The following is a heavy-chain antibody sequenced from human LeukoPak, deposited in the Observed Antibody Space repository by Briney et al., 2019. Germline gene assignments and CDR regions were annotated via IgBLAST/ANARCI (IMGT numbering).Heavy chain of an antibody. D-gene: IGHD3-9*01. CDR1: GGTFSGYA. Sequence: GASVKVSCKASGGTFSGYAISWVRQAPGQGLEWMGRIIPILGIANYAQKFQGRVTITADKSTSTAYMELSSLRSEDAAVYYCARDGLRYFDWSHYYGMDVWGQGTTVTVSS. J-gene: IGHJ6*02. CDR3: ARDGLRYFDWSHYYGMDV. CDR2: IIPILGIA. V-gene: IGHV1-69*04.